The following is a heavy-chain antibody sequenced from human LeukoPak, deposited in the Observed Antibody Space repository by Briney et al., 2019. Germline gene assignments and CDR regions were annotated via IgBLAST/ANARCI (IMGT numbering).Heavy chain of an antibody. CDR1: GFTSSDYH. D-gene: IGHD6-19*01. V-gene: IGHV3-11*01. CDR3: AGGRDITVAGPGGYFDY. Sequence: PGKSLRLSCAPSGFTSSDYHMSWIRQARGKGLEWISYISPGGDDIYYADSVKGRFTISRDNAKKSLDLQMNSLTAEDTAVYYCAGGRDITVAGPGGYFDYWGQGALVTVSS. CDR2: ISPGGDDI. J-gene: IGHJ4*02.